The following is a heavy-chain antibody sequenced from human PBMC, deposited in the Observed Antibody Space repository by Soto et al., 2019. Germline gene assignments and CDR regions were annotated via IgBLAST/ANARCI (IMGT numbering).Heavy chain of an antibody. CDR1: GGSISSGGYY. V-gene: IGHV4-61*08. CDR2: IYYSGTT. Sequence: SETLSLTCTVSGGSISSGGYYWSWIRQHPGEGLEWIGYIYYSGTTTYNPSLKSRVTISVDTSKNQFSLRLSSVTAADTAVYFCARGRTADYWGQGILVTVSS. D-gene: IGHD1-1*01. J-gene: IGHJ4*02. CDR3: ARGRTADY.